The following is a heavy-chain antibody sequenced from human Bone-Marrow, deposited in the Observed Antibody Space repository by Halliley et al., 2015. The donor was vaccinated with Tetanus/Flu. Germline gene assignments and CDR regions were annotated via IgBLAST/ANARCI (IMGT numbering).Heavy chain of an antibody. Sequence: VSGLGAGSGAAHYADSVRGRFTISRDNSENMLYLQMNPLGAGDPALYYCEKGVYNWNDPRSWGQGTLVTVSS. V-gene: IGHV3-23*01. D-gene: IGHD1-20*01. J-gene: IGHJ5*02. CDR2: LGAGSGAA. CDR3: EKGVYNWNDPRS.